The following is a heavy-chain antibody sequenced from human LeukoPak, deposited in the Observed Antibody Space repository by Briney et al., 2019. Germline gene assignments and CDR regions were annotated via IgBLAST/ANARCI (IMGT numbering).Heavy chain of an antibody. D-gene: IGHD1-1*01. J-gene: IGHJ3*02. CDR3: ARGTQAFDI. Sequence: NPGGSLRLSCAASGFTFSSYTMNWVRQAPGKGLEWVSSISSSSYHIYCADSLKGRFTISRDNAKNSLYLQMNSLRAEDTAVYYCARGTQAFDIWGQGTMVTVSS. V-gene: IGHV3-21*01. CDR2: ISSSSYHI. CDR1: GFTFSSYT.